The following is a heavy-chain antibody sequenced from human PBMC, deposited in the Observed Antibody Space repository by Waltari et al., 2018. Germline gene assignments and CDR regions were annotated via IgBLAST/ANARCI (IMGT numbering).Heavy chain of an antibody. D-gene: IGHD1-26*01. CDR3: ARDVESGSAWDY. Sequence: VQLVESGGGLVKPGSSVKVSCKASGGTFSSYAISWVRQAPGQGLEWMGRIIPIFGTANYAQKFQGRVTITADKSTSTAYMELSSLRSEDTAVYYCARDVESGSAWDYWGQGTLVTVSS. CDR2: IIPIFGTA. CDR1: GGTFSSYA. V-gene: IGHV1-69*06. J-gene: IGHJ4*02.